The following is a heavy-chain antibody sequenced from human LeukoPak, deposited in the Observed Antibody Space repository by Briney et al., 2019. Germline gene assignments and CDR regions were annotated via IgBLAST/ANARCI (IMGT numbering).Heavy chain of an antibody. V-gene: IGHV3-23*01. J-gene: IGHJ5*02. Sequence: PGGSLRLSCAASGFTFSSYAMSWVRQAPGKGLEWASAISGSGGSTYYADSVKGRFTISRDNSKNTLYLQMNSLRAEDTAVYYCAAGGSGSYWWFDPWGQGTLVTVSS. D-gene: IGHD3-10*01. CDR2: ISGSGGST. CDR1: GFTFSSYA. CDR3: AAGGSGSYWWFDP.